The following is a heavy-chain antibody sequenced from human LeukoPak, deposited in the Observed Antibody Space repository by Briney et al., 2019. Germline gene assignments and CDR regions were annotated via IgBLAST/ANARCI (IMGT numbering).Heavy chain of an antibody. CDR1: GFTLSSHG. J-gene: IGHJ5*02. Sequence: PGGSLRLSCTASGFTLSSHGMHWVRQVPGKGLMWVAHINGFGTEATYADTVKGRFTISRDNAKNTLYLQMNGLRDEDTAVYYCARDPRNKGLDPWGQGTLVTVSS. V-gene: IGHV3-74*01. CDR2: INGFGTEA. CDR3: ARDPRNKGLDP. D-gene: IGHD1/OR15-1a*01.